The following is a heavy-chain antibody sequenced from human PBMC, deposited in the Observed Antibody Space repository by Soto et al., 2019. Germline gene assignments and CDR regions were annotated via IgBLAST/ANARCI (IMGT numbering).Heavy chain of an antibody. CDR3: ATREGALDN. CDR2: ISYDGSFK. CDR1: GFTFSTYL. Sequence: GGSLRLSCAASGFTFSTYLMHWVRQAPGKGLEWVAVISYDGSFKYYADSVKGRFTISRDNSKNTLYLQMNTLRPEDTAVYYCATREGALDNWGQGTLVTVSS. V-gene: IGHV3-30-3*01. J-gene: IGHJ4*02. D-gene: IGHD3-16*01.